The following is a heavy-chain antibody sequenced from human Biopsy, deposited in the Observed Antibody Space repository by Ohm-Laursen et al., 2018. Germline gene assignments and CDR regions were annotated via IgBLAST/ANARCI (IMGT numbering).Heavy chain of an antibody. CDR3: AREAIGYQLPCDV. Sequence: SSVKVSCKTSTGTFDSYGVTWVRQAPGQGLEWMGRIIPILRTTTYAPKFQGRVTFTADKSSSTAYLELSSLTSEDAAMFYCAREAIGYQLPCDVWGQGTLVTVSS. D-gene: IGHD2-15*01. CDR2: IIPILRTT. V-gene: IGHV1-69*04. J-gene: IGHJ4*02. CDR1: TGTFDSYG.